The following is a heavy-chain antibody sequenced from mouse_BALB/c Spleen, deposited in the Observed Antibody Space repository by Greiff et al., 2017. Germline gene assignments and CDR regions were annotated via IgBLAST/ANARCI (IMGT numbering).Heavy chain of an antibody. Sequence: EVKLMESGPELVKPGASVKIPCKASGYTFTDYNMDWVKQSHGKSLEWIGDINPNNGGTIYNQKFKGKATLTVDKSSSTAYMELRSLTSEDTAVYYCARLLRPVWYFDVWGAGTTVTVSS. V-gene: IGHV1-18*01. D-gene: IGHD1-2*01. CDR2: INPNNGGT. CDR3: ARLLRPVWYFDV. J-gene: IGHJ1*01. CDR1: GYTFTDYN.